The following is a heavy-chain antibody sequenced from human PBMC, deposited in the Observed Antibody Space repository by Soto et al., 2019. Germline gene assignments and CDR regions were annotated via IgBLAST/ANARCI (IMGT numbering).Heavy chain of an antibody. CDR1: GDSISSTNC. V-gene: IGHV4-4*02. CDR3: SVPSAADFDY. J-gene: IGHJ4*02. D-gene: IGHD2-2*01. Sequence: KPSETLSLTCAVSGDSISSTNCWAWVRQSPGRGLEWIGAICHSGTTNYSPSLKSRVNIAVDMSTNHLSLTLVSVTAADTAVYYFSVPSAADFDYWGKGILVTVSS. CDR2: ICHSGTT.